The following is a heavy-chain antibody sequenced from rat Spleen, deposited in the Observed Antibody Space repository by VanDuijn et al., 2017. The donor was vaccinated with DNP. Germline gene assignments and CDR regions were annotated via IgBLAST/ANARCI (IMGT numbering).Heavy chain of an antibody. J-gene: IGHJ2*01. CDR2: ISYDGGNT. D-gene: IGHD1-12*02. CDR1: GFTFSDYY. Sequence: EVQLMESGGGLVQPGRSLKLSCAASGFTFSDYYMAWVRQAPTKGLEWVAYISYDGGNTNYGDSVNGRFTISRDNAKSTLYLQMNSLRSEDTATYHCVRPHYYYGSYPHYWGQGVMVTVSS. CDR3: VRPHYYYGSYPHY. V-gene: IGHV5-22*01.